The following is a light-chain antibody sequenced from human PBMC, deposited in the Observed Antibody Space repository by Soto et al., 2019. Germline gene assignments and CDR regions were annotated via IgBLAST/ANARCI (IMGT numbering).Light chain of an antibody. V-gene: IGKV1-39*01. Sequence: DIQMTQSPSSLSASVGDRVTITCRASQSISSYLYWYQQKPGKAPKLLIYAASNLQSGVPSRFSGSGSGTDFTLTISSLQPEDFATYYCQQSYSTPLTFGGGTKVEIK. CDR2: AAS. CDR1: QSISSY. CDR3: QQSYSTPLT. J-gene: IGKJ4*01.